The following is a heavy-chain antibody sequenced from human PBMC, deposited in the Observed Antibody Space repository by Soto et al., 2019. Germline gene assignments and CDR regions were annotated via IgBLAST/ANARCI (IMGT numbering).Heavy chain of an antibody. CDR2: ISAHNGNT. J-gene: IGHJ4*02. V-gene: IGHV1-18*01. D-gene: IGHD1-1*01. Sequence: QVHLVQSGAEVKKPGASVKVSCKGSGYGFTTYGITWVRQAPGQGLEWMAWISAHNGNTDYAQNLQGRVTVTRDTSTSTAYMELRSLRSDDTAVYYCARGRYGDYWGQGEQVTVSS. CDR1: GYGFTTYG. CDR3: ARGRYGDY.